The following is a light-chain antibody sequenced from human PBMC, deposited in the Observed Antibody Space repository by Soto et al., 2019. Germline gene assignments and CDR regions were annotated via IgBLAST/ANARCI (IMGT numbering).Light chain of an antibody. CDR1: SSDVGGYNY. CDR2: EVS. Sequence: QSALTQPASVSGSPGQSITISCTGTSSDVGGYNYVSWYQQHPGQAPKLIIYEVSNRPSGVSNRFSGSKSGNTASLTISGVQAEDEADYYCNSYTSKSTGVFGTGTKLTVL. J-gene: IGLJ1*01. V-gene: IGLV2-14*01. CDR3: NSYTSKSTGV.